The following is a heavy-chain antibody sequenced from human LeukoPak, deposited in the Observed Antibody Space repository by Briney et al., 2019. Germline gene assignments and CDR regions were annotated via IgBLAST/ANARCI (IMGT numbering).Heavy chain of an antibody. V-gene: IGHV4-59*01. J-gene: IGHJ4*02. CDR2: IYYSGST. D-gene: IGHD3-3*01. CDR1: GGSISSYY. CDR3: ARGFIYDFRSGSPPSYFDY. Sequence: PSETLSLTCTVSGGSISSYYWSWIRQPPGKGLEWIGYIYYSGSTNYNPSLKSRVTISVDTSKNQFSLKLSSVTAADTAVYYCARGFIYDFRSGSPPSYFDYWGQGTLVTVSS.